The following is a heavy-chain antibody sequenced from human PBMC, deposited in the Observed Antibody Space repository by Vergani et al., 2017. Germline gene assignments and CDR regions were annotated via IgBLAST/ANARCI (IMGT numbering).Heavy chain of an antibody. V-gene: IGHV3-30*18. CDR3: AKDCIAAAGTGVDV. J-gene: IGHJ6*02. D-gene: IGHD6-13*01. CDR1: GFTFSSYG. CDR2: ISYDGSNK. Sequence: QVQLVESGGGVVQPGRSLRLSCAASGFTFSSYGMHWVRQAPGKGLEWVAVISYDGSNKYYADSVKGRFTISRDNSKNTLYLQMNSLRAEDTAVYYCAKDCIAAAGTGVDVWGQGTTVTVSS.